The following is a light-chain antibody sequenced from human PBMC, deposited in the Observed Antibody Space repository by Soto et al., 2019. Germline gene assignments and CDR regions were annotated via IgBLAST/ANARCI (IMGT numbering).Light chain of an antibody. V-gene: IGLV4-69*01. CDR1: SGHSSYA. Sequence: QSVLTQSPSASASLGASVKLTCTLSSGHSSYAIAWHQQQPEKGPRYLMKLNSDGSHSKGDGIPDRFSGSSSGAERYLTISSLQSEDEADYSCQTWGTGILVVFGGGTQLTVL. CDR3: QTWGTGILVV. CDR2: LNSDGSH. J-gene: IGLJ2*01.